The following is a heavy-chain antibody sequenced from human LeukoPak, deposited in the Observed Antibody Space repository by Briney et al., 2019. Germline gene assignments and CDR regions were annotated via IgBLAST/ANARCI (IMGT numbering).Heavy chain of an antibody. CDR2: ICTSGST. J-gene: IGHJ4*02. D-gene: IGHD3-22*01. Sequence: SETLSLTCTVSGGSISTYCWSWIRQPAGKGLEWIGHICTSGSTNYNPSLKSRVTISGDTSKNQFSLRLSSVTAADTAVYYCARASYSYDINGWVPFDYWGQGTLVTVSS. CDR3: ARASYSYDINGWVPFDY. CDR1: GGSISTYC. V-gene: IGHV4-4*07.